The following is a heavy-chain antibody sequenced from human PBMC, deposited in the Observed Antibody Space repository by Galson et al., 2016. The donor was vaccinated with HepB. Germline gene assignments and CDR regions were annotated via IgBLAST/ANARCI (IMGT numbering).Heavy chain of an antibody. V-gene: IGHV3-30-3*01. CDR1: GFSFSSYG. D-gene: IGHD3-16*01. CDR3: ARGFYDYPNFDS. J-gene: IGHJ4*02. CDR2: ISYDGTNN. Sequence: SLRLSCAASGFSFSSYGMHWVRQTPAKGLEWVAFISYDGTNNYYADSVKGRFTISRDNSKNTLFLQMNSLRGDDTASYSCARGFYDYPNFDSWGQGTLVTVSS.